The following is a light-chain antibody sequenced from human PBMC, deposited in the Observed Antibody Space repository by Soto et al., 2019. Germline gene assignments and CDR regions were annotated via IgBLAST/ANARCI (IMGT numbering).Light chain of an antibody. CDR3: QQANSFPLT. V-gene: IGKV1-12*01. CDR2: AAS. J-gene: IGKJ4*01. CDR1: QGSSSW. Sequence: DIPMTQSPSSVSASVGERITITCRTSQGSSSWLAWYQQKPGKASKLLIYAASSLQSGVPSRFSGSGSGTDFTLTISSLQPEDFATYYCQQANSFPLTFGGGTKVEIK.